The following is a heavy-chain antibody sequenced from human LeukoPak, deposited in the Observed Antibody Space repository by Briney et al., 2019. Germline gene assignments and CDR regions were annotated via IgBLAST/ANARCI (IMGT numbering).Heavy chain of an antibody. V-gene: IGHV3-7*03. Sequence: PGGSLRLSCAASGFTFSSYWMSWVRQAPGKGLEWVANIKQDGSEKYYVDSVKGRFTISRDNAKNSLYLQMNSLRAEDTAVYYCAKSAYGNGWPLDAFDIWGQGTMVTVSS. CDR2: IKQDGSEK. J-gene: IGHJ3*02. CDR1: GFTFSSYW. D-gene: IGHD4-17*01. CDR3: AKSAYGNGWPLDAFDI.